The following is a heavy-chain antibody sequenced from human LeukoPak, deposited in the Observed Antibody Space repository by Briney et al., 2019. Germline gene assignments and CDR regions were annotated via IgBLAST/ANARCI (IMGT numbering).Heavy chain of an antibody. D-gene: IGHD3-22*01. Sequence: ASVKVSCKASGYTFTTYNINWVRQPPGQGLEWMGWISGYNGNTNYAQKLQGRVTMTTDTSTSTAYMELRSLKSDDTAVYYCASLKNYYDSSGYLVTDAFDIWGQGTMVTVSS. CDR2: ISGYNGNT. CDR1: GYTFTTYN. CDR3: ASLKNYYDSSGYLVTDAFDI. V-gene: IGHV1-18*01. J-gene: IGHJ3*02.